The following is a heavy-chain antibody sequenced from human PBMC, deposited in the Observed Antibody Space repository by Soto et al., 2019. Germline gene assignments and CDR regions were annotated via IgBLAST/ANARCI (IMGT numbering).Heavy chain of an antibody. V-gene: IGHV3-23*01. CDR2: ISGSGGST. CDR1: GFTFSNYA. Sequence: EMHLLESGGGLVQPGGSLRLSCAASGFTFSNYAMTWVRQAPGKGLEWVSGISGSGGSTFYAGSVKGRFPISRDNSKNTLYLQMNSLRAEDTAVYYCALRYCSRTTCPPLNSYFYMDVWGKGTTVTVSS. CDR3: ALRYCSRTTCPPLNSYFYMDV. D-gene: IGHD2-2*01. J-gene: IGHJ6*03.